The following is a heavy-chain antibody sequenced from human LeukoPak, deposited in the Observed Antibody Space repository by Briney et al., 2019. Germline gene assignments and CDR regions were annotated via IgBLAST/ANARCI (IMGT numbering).Heavy chain of an antibody. CDR3: ARVVQDQELVRRVQY. V-gene: IGHV1-18*01. Sequence: GASVKVSFKPSVYTFTSYGISWVRQAPGQGLEWMGWISASSGNANYAQKFQGRVTMTTDTSTSTAYMELRSLRSDDTAVYYCARVVQDQELVRRVQYWGQGTLVTVSS. CDR2: ISASSGNA. CDR1: VYTFTSYG. J-gene: IGHJ4*02. D-gene: IGHD6-13*01.